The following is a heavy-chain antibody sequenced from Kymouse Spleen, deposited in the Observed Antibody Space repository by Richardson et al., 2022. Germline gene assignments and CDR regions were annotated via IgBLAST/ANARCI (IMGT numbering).Heavy chain of an antibody. CDR3: ARDPGITGTTDAFDI. J-gene: IGHJ3*02. CDR2: IYYSGST. CDR1: GGSISSYY. V-gene: IGHV4-59*01. Sequence: QVQLQESGPGLVKPSETLSLTCTVSGGSISSYYWSWIRQPPGKGLEWIGYIYYSGSTNYNPSLKSRVTISVDTSKNQFSLKLSSVTAADTAVYYCARDPGITGTTDAFDIWGQGTMVTVSS. D-gene: IGHD1-7*01.